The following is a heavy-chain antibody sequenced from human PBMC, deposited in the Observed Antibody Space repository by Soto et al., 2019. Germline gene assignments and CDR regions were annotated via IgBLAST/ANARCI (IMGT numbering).Heavy chain of an antibody. CDR3: ARVISCGGGTCSSVHQYYGMDV. CDR2: ISLSGSQI. V-gene: IGHV3-21*01. J-gene: IGHJ6*02. CDR1: GLMYSSYS. Sequence: EVQLVEAGGGLVKPGGSVRLSCVASGLMYSSYSMSWVRQAPGKGLEWVAFISLSGSQINYSASVEGRFTISRDNAKNAMYLTMNTVGVEDTAISYCARVISCGGGTCSSVHQYYGMDVWGPGTTVNVSS. D-gene: IGHD2-21*01.